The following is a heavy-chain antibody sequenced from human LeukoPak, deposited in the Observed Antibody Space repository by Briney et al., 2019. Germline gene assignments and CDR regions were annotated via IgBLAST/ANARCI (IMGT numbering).Heavy chain of an antibody. CDR3: ARDVLRFLEWLPLDV. V-gene: IGHV3-7*01. CDR1: GFSFKDYW. J-gene: IGHJ6*02. CDR2: ITPDGSGK. D-gene: IGHD3-3*01. Sequence: GGSLRLFCAASGFSFKDYWMSWVRQAPGKGLEWVADITPDGSGKTYVDSVKGRFTISRDNAKQSLYLQMDTVTAEDTAVYYCARDVLRFLEWLPLDVWGQGTTVTVSS.